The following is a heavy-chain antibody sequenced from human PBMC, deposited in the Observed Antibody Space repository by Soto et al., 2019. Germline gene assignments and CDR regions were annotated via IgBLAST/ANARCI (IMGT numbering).Heavy chain of an antibody. CDR2: ISYDGSNK. CDR3: AKDLERAGMDV. CDR1: GFTFSSYG. J-gene: IGHJ6*02. Sequence: PGGSLRLSCAASGFTFSSYGMHWVRQAPGKGLEWVAVISYDGSNKYYADSVKGRFTISRDNSKNTLYLQMNSLRAEDTAVYYCAKDLERAGMDVWGQGTTVTVSS. D-gene: IGHD1-1*01. V-gene: IGHV3-30*18.